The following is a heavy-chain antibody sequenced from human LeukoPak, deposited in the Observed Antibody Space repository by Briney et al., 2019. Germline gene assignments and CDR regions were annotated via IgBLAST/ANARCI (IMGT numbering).Heavy chain of an antibody. V-gene: IGHV3-74*01. CDR3: ARGGGLDV. J-gene: IGHJ6*02. CDR1: GFTFSSHW. D-gene: IGHD3-16*01. Sequence: GGSLRLSCAASGFTFSSHWMHWVRQAPGKGLVWVSRINSDGSSISYADSVKGRFTISRDNVKNSLYLQMSNLRAEDTAVYFCARGGGLDVWGQGATVTVSS. CDR2: INSDGSSI.